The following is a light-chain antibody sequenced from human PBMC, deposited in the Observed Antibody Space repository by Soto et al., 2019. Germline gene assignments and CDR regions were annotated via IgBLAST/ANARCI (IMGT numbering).Light chain of an antibody. V-gene: IGKV3-15*01. CDR1: QSVSSK. J-gene: IGKJ1*01. Sequence: EIVMTQSPATLSVSPGERATLSCRASQSVSSKLAWYQQKPGQAPRVLIFGASTRATGIPARFSDSGSGTEFTLTISSLQSEDFAVYYCQHYNDWPPTWTCGQGTKVDIK. CDR3: QHYNDWPPTWT. CDR2: GAS.